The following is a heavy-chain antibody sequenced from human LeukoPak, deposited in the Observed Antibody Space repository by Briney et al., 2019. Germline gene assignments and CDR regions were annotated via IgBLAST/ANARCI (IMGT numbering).Heavy chain of an antibody. D-gene: IGHD2-8*02. CDR2: TSSSDPGT. CDR3: ATYRQVLLPFES. CDR1: GFPLSSYA. J-gene: IGHJ4*02. Sequence: GGSLRLSCAASGFPLSSYAMSWVRQGPGKGLEWVAATSSSDPGTYHADSVRGRFTISRGNSKSTLSLQMNSLRAEDTAIYYCATYRQVLLPFESWGQGTLVTVSS. V-gene: IGHV3-23*01.